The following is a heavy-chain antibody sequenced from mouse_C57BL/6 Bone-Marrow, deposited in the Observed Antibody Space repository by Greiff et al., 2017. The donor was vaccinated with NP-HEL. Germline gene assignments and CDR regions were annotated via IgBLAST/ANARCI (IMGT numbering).Heavy chain of an antibody. D-gene: IGHD1-1*01. V-gene: IGHV1-19*01. Sequence: VQLQQSGPVLVKPGASVKMSCKASGYTFTDYYMNWVKQSHGKSLEWIGVINPYNGGTSYNQKFKGKATLTVDKSSSTAYMELNSLTSEDSAVYYCASLITTVDYWGQGTTLTVSS. CDR1: GYTFTDYY. CDR3: ASLITTVDY. J-gene: IGHJ2*01. CDR2: INPYNGGT.